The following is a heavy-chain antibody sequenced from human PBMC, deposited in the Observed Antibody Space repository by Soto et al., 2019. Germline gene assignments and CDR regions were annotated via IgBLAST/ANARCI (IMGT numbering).Heavy chain of an antibody. Sequence: ASVKVSCKASGYTFTGYYMHWVRQAPGQGLEWMGWINPNSGGTNYAQKFQGRVTMTRDTSISTAYMGLSRLRSDDTAVYYCARAADYYDSSGYYANWFDFCGQGPLGTGST. J-gene: IGHJ5*01. V-gene: IGHV1-2*02. CDR3: ARAADYYDSSGYYANWFDF. D-gene: IGHD3-22*01. CDR1: GYTFTGYY. CDR2: INPNSGGT.